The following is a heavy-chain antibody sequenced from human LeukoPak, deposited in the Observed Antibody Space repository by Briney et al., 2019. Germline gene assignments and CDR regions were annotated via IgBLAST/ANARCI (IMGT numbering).Heavy chain of an antibody. D-gene: IGHD6-13*01. CDR1: GGSFSGYY. V-gene: IGHV4-34*01. CDR2: INHSGST. CDR3: ARESAEDIAAAGTDY. Sequence: KPSETLSLTCAVYGGSFSGYYWSWIRQPPGKGLEWIGEINHSGSTNYNPSLKSRVTISVDTSKNQFSLKLSSVTAADTAVYYCARESAEDIAAAGTDYWGQGTLVTVSS. J-gene: IGHJ4*02.